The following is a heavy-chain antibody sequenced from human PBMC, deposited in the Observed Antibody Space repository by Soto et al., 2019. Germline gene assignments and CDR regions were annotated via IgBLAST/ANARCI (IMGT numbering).Heavy chain of an antibody. CDR2: IIPILGTA. CDR1: GGTFSSYA. V-gene: IGHV1-69*13. D-gene: IGHD3-22*01. Sequence: GASVKVSCKASGGTFSSYAISWVRQAPGQGLEWMGGIIPILGTANYAQKFQGRVTITADESTSTAYMELSSLRSEDTAVYYCARLPYYYDSSGYLWGQGTLVTVSS. J-gene: IGHJ4*02. CDR3: ARLPYYYDSSGYL.